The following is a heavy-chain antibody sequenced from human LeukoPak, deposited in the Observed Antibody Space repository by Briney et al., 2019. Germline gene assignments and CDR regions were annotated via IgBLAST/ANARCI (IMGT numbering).Heavy chain of an antibody. CDR1: GCTFTGYY. V-gene: IGHV1-2*04. Sequence: ASVKVSCKASGCTFTGYYMHWVRQAPGQGLEWMGWINPNSGGTNYAQKFQGWVTMTRDTSISTAYMELSRLRSDDTAVYYCARDHLAYCGGDCYSRTDAFDIWGQGTMVTVSS. D-gene: IGHD2-21*02. CDR2: INPNSGGT. J-gene: IGHJ3*02. CDR3: ARDHLAYCGGDCYSRTDAFDI.